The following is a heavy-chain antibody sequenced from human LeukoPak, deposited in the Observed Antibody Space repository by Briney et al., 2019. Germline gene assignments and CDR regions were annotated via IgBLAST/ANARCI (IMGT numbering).Heavy chain of an antibody. J-gene: IGHJ4*02. CDR3: ARNVGWFRFDY. D-gene: IGHD2-15*01. V-gene: IGHV3-7*03. Sequence: GGSLRLSCAASGFTFSSYWMDWVRQAPGKGLEWVANIKEDGSEKYYEDSVKGRFTISRDNAKNSLYLQMNSLRAEDTAVYYCARNVGWFRFDYWGQGTLVTVSS. CDR2: IKEDGSEK. CDR1: GFTFSSYW.